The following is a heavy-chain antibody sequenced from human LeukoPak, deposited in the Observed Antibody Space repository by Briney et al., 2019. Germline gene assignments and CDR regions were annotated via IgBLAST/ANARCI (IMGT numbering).Heavy chain of an antibody. Sequence: SETLSLTCAVYGGSFSGYYWSWIRQPPGKGLEWIGEINHSGSTNYNPSLKSRVTMSVDTSKNQFSLKLSSVTAADTAVYYCARGFQVLLWFGPRYYYYMDVWGKGTTVTISS. D-gene: IGHD3-10*01. V-gene: IGHV4-34*01. CDR3: ARGFQVLLWFGPRYYYYMDV. J-gene: IGHJ6*03. CDR1: GGSFSGYY. CDR2: INHSGST.